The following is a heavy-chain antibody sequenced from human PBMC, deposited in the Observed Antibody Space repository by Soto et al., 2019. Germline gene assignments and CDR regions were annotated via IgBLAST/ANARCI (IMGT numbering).Heavy chain of an antibody. CDR2: IYYSGST. J-gene: IGHJ4*02. CDR1: GGSISSSSYY. Sequence: SETLSLTCTVSGGSISSSSYYWGWIRQPPGKGLEWIGSIYYSGSTYYNPSLKSRVTISVDTSKNQFTLKLSSVTAADTAVYYCARGLRYFDWLSPYYFDYWGQGTLVTVSS. D-gene: IGHD3-9*01. CDR3: ARGLRYFDWLSPYYFDY. V-gene: IGHV4-39*01.